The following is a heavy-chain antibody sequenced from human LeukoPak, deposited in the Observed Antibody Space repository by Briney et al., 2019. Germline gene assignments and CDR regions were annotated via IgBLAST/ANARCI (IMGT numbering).Heavy chain of an antibody. V-gene: IGHV3-23*01. D-gene: IGHD5-12*01. CDR1: GFTFSSYG. J-gene: IGHJ4*02. Sequence: PGGSLRLSCAASGFTFSSYGMSWVRQAPGKGLEWVSAISGSGGSTYYADSVKGRFTISRDNSKNTLYLQMNSLRAEDTALYYCARGYSGYVFYDYWGQGTLVTVSS. CDR2: ISGSGGST. CDR3: ARGYSGYVFYDY.